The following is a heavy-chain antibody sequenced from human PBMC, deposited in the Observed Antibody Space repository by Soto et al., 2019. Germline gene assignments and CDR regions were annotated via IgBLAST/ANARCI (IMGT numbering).Heavy chain of an antibody. J-gene: IGHJ3*02. CDR2: IYHSGST. Sequence: SETLSLTCAVSGGSISSNHWWSWVRQPPGKGLEWIGEIYHSGSTNYNPSLKNRVTMSVDKSKNQFSLKLASVTAAATAVYYCASHYSDSPCSDAFDMWGPGTMVT. V-gene: IGHV4-4*02. CDR3: ASHYSDSPCSDAFDM. D-gene: IGHD3-22*01. CDR1: GGSISSNHW.